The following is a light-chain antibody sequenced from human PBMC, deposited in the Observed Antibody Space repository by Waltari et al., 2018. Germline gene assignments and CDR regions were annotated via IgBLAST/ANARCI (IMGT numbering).Light chain of an antibody. CDR2: LGS. CDR3: MQSLQTLWT. Sequence: DIVVTQSPLSLPVTTGEPAYISCRSSQSLLRRNGNNYLDWYLQKPGQSPQLLVYLGSSRASGVPDRFSGSGSGTDFTLRISRVEAEDVGVYYCMQSLQTLWTFGPGTKVEIK. J-gene: IGKJ1*01. V-gene: IGKV2-28*01. CDR1: QSLLRRNGNNY.